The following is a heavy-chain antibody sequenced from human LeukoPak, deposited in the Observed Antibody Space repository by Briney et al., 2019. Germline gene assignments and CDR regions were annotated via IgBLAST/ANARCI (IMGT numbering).Heavy chain of an antibody. D-gene: IGHD3-10*01. J-gene: IGHJ4*02. CDR1: GGTFSSYA. CDR2: IIPIFGTA. Sequence: ASVKVSCKASGGTFSSYAISWVRQALGQGLEWMGGIIPIFGTANYAQKFQGRVTITADKSTSTAYMELSSLRSEDTAVYYCARDPLDRGFRGEWGQGTLVTVSS. CDR3: ARDPLDRGFRGE. V-gene: IGHV1-69*06.